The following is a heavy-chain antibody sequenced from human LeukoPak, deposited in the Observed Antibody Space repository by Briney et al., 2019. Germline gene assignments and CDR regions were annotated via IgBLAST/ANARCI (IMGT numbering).Heavy chain of an antibody. CDR1: GYTFTSYY. V-gene: IGHV1-46*01. CDR3: ARARRDTRFSASFEFDY. CDR2: INPSGGST. J-gene: IGHJ4*02. Sequence: ASVKVSCKASGYTFTSYYMHWVRQAPGQGLEWMGRINPSGGSTSYAQKFQGRVTMTRDTSTSTVYMELSSLRSEDTAVYYCARARRDTRFSASFEFDYWGQGTLVTVSS. D-gene: IGHD2-2*01.